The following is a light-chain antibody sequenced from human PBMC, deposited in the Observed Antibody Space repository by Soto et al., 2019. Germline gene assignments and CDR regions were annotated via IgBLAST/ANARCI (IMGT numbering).Light chain of an antibody. CDR3: QQYGISPLMYT. Sequence: EIVLMQSPGTLSSSPGERATLSCRASQSVSNNYLAWYQQKPGQAPRLLIYGASARATGVPDRFSGSGSGTGFTLTVTSLEPEDFAVYYCQQYGISPLMYTFGQGTKLGVK. CDR2: GAS. J-gene: IGKJ2*01. V-gene: IGKV3-20*01. CDR1: QSVSNNY.